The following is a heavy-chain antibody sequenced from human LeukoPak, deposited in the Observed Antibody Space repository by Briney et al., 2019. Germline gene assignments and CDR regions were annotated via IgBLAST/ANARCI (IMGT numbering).Heavy chain of an antibody. Sequence: SETLSLTCTVFGGSISSYYWSWIRQPPGKGLEWIGYIYYSGSTNYNPSLKSRVTISVDTSKNQFSLKLSSVTAADTAVYYCARWAGGMITFGGVPVSDNWFDPWGQGTLVTVSS. V-gene: IGHV4-59*01. J-gene: IGHJ5*02. CDR3: ARWAGGMITFGGVPVSDNWFDP. CDR1: GGSISSYY. D-gene: IGHD3-16*01. CDR2: IYYSGST.